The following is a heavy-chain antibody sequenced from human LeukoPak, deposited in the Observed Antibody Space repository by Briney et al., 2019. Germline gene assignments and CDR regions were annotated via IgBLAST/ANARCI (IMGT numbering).Heavy chain of an antibody. Sequence: GRSLRLSCAASGFTFDDYAMHWVRQAPGKGLEWVSGISWNSGSIGYADSVKGRFTISRDNAKNSLYLQMNSLRAEGTALYYCAKGGSSGWTGFDYWGQGTLVTVSS. CDR2: ISWNSGSI. D-gene: IGHD6-19*01. CDR3: AKGGSSGWTGFDY. J-gene: IGHJ4*02. CDR1: GFTFDDYA. V-gene: IGHV3-9*01.